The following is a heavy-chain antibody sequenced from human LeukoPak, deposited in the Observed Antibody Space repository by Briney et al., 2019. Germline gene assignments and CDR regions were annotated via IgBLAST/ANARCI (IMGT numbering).Heavy chain of an antibody. D-gene: IGHD5-12*01. V-gene: IGHV1-18*01. CDR3: AREQVDIVATPLGVYGMDV. CDR2: ISAYNGNT. J-gene: IGHJ6*02. Sequence: APVKVSCKTSGYTFTSYGISWVRQAPGQGLEWMGWISAYNGNTNYAQKLQGRVTVTTDTSTSTAYMELRSLRSDDTAVYYCAREQVDIVATPLGVYGMDVWGQGTTVTVSS. CDR1: GYTFTSYG.